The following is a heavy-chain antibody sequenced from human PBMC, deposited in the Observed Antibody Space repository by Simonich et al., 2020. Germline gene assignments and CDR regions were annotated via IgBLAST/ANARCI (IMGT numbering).Heavy chain of an antibody. D-gene: IGHD2-21*02. CDR1: GFSFSNAW. Sequence: EVQLVESGGGLVKPGGSLRLSCAASGFSFSNAWMSWVRQAPGKGQEWVARIKSKTYGGTKDYAAPVKGKFTISRDDSKNTLYLQMNSLKTEDTAVYYCTTGWYGGNSGAFDIWGQGTMVTVSS. CDR3: TTGWYGGNSGAFDI. V-gene: IGHV3-15*01. CDR2: IKSKTYGGTK. J-gene: IGHJ3*02.